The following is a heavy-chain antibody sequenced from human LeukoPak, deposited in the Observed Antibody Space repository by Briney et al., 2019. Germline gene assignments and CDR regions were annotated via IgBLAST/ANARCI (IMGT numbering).Heavy chain of an antibody. J-gene: IGHJ5*02. CDR2: IIPIFGTA. V-gene: IGHV1-69*05. D-gene: IGHD3-10*01. CDR3: ARGIPPHYYGSGSYYKVGWFDP. Sequence: GASVKVSCKASGYTFTSYDINWVRQATGQGLEWMGWIIPIFGTANYAQKFQGRVTITTDESTSTAYMELSSLRSEDTAVYYCARGIPPHYYGSGSYYKVGWFDPWGQGTLVTVSS. CDR1: GYTFTSYD.